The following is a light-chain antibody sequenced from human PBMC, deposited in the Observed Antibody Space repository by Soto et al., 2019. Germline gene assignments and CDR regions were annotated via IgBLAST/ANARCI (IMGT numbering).Light chain of an antibody. Sequence: DIQMTQSPSTLSASVGDRVTITCRASQSISSWWAWYQQKPGKAPKLLIYKASSLESGFPSRFSGSGSGTEFTLTLSSLQPDDFATYYCQQYNSYGTFDQVTKVEIK. J-gene: IGKJ1*01. CDR3: QQYNSYGT. V-gene: IGKV1-5*03. CDR2: KAS. CDR1: QSISSW.